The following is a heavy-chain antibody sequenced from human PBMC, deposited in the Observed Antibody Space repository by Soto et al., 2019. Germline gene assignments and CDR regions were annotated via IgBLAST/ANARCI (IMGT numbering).Heavy chain of an antibody. V-gene: IGHV3-30*18. CDR2: ISYDGSNK. Sequence: SLRLSCAASGFTFSSYGMHWVRQAPGKGLEWVAVISYDGSNKYYADSVKGRFTISRDNSKNTLYLQMNSLRAEDTAVYYCAKRRDYYDSSGYEIDYWGQGTLVTVSS. J-gene: IGHJ4*02. CDR1: GFTFSSYG. CDR3: AKRRDYYDSSGYEIDY. D-gene: IGHD3-22*01.